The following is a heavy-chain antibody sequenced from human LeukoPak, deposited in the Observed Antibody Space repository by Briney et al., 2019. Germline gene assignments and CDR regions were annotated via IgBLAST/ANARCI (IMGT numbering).Heavy chain of an antibody. CDR2: IYSSGST. J-gene: IGHJ4*02. CDR1: GGSVSNHY. Sequence: SETLSLTCTVSGGSVSNHYWTWIRQPAGKGLEWIGRIYSSGSTNYNPSLKSRVTISVDTSKNQFSLKLSSVTAADTAVYYCARVGTYGSGSYLSWLDYWGQGTLVTVSS. V-gene: IGHV4-4*07. D-gene: IGHD3-10*01. CDR3: ARVGTYGSGSYLSWLDY.